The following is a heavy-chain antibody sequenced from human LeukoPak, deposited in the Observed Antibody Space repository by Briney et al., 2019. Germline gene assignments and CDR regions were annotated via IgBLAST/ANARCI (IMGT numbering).Heavy chain of an antibody. D-gene: IGHD6-13*01. CDR3: ARDLYSSSPTGFDP. CDR1: GYTFTGYY. V-gene: IGHV1-2*02. J-gene: IGHJ5*02. CDR2: INPNSGGT. Sequence: GASVKVSCKASGYTFTGYYMHWVRQAPGQGLGWMGWINPNSGGTNYAQKFQGRVTMTRDTSISTAYMELSRLRSDDTAVYYCARDLYSSSPTGFDPWGQGTLVTVSS.